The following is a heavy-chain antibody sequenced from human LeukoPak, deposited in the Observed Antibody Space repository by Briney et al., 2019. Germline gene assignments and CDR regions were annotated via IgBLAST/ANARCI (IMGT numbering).Heavy chain of an antibody. Sequence: ASVKVSCKASGYTFTGYYMHWVRQAPGQGLEWMGIINPSGGSTSYAQKFQGRVTMTRDTSTSTVYMELSSLRSEDTAVYYCARGITMIVVAHGGYYMDVWGKGTTVTISS. CDR1: GYTFTGYY. CDR3: ARGITMIVVAHGGYYMDV. D-gene: IGHD3-22*01. J-gene: IGHJ6*03. V-gene: IGHV1-46*01. CDR2: INPSGGST.